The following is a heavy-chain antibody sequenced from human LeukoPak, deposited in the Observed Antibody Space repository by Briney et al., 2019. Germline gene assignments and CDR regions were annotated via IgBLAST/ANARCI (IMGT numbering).Heavy chain of an antibody. V-gene: IGHV3-23*01. CDR2: LSGSGDDT. J-gene: IGHJ4*02. Sequence: GGSLRLSCAASGFTFSSYAMSWVRQAPGKGLEWVSALSGSGDDTYYADSGKGRFTISRDDSKNTLYLQMNSLRAEDTAVYYCTVQRGGDGYNTFDYWGQGTLVTVSS. D-gene: IGHD5-24*01. CDR1: GFTFSSYA. CDR3: TVQRGGDGYNTFDY.